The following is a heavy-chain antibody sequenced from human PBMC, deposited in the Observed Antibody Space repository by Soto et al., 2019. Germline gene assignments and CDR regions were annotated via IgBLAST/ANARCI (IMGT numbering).Heavy chain of an antibody. D-gene: IGHD4-17*01. Sequence: SVKVSCKASGGTFSSYAISWVRQAPGQGLEWMGGIIPIFGTANYAQKFQGRVTITADKSTSTAYMELSSLRSEDTAVYYCARATTTVTTSYYYYYGMDVWGQGTTVTVSS. CDR3: ARATTTVTTSYYYYYGMDV. J-gene: IGHJ6*02. V-gene: IGHV1-69*06. CDR1: GGTFSSYA. CDR2: IIPIFGTA.